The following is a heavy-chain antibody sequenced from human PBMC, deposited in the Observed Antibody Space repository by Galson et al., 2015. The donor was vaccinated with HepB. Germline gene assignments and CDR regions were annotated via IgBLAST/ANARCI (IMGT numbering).Heavy chain of an antibody. J-gene: IGHJ4*02. CDR1: GGSISSYY. D-gene: IGHD6-13*01. CDR3: ARLVAAAGTGEDY. V-gene: IGHV4-59*08. CDR2: IYYSGST. Sequence: ETLSLTCTVSGGSISSYYWSWIRQPPGKGLEWIGYIYYSGSTNYNPSLKSRITISVDTSKNQFSLKLSSVTAADTAVYYCARLVAAAGTGEDYWGQGTLVTVSS.